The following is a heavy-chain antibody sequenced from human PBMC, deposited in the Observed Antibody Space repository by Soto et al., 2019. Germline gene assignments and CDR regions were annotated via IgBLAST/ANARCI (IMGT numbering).Heavy chain of an antibody. CDR1: GYSFTSYW. D-gene: IGHD2-2*01. CDR2: IYPGDSDT. CDR3: ARAGYCSSTSCSHYYYYGMDV. Sequence: GESLKISCKGPGYSFTSYWIGWVRQMPGKGLEWMGIIYPGDSDTRYSPSFQGQVTISADKSISTAYLQWSSLKASDTAMYYCARAGYCSSTSCSHYYYYGMDVWGQGTTVTVSS. J-gene: IGHJ6*02. V-gene: IGHV5-51*01.